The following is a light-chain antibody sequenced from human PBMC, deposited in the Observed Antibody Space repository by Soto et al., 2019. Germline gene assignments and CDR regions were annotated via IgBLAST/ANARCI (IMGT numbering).Light chain of an antibody. J-gene: IGLJ2*01. CDR1: SSDVGGYNY. Sequence: QSVLTQPPSASGSPGQSVTISYTGTSSDVGGYNYVSWYQQHPGKAPKLIIYEVSKRPSGVPDRFSGSKSGNTASLTVSGLQAEDEADYYCSSYAGSNNFVVFGGGTKLTVL. CDR2: EVS. V-gene: IGLV2-8*01. CDR3: SSYAGSNNFVV.